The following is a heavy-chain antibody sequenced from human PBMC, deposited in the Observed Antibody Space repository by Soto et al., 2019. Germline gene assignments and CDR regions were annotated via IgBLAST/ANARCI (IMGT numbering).Heavy chain of an antibody. CDR3: AKDPSTGSADF. CDR1: GFSFSDFG. CDR2: IHREGTNT. D-gene: IGHD3-9*01. J-gene: IGHJ4*02. Sequence: PGGSLRLSCAASGFSFSDFGMAWVRQAPGKGLEWVSTIHREGTNTHYADSVKCRFTISRDNSKDTLYLEMNSLRAEDTAIYLCAKDPSTGSADFWGQGTQVTVSS. V-gene: IGHV3-23*01.